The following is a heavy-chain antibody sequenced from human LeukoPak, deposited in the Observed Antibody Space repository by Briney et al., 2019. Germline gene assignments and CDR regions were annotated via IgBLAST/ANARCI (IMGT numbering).Heavy chain of an antibody. V-gene: IGHV4-59*01. CDR1: GGSISNNY. Sequence: SETLSLTCTVSGGSISNNYWSWIRQPPGEGLEWIGYVYSSGTTNYNPSLRSRVTISVDRSKNQFSLKLSSVTAADTAVYYCARDLSLDYWGQGILVTVSS. CDR2: VYSSGTT. J-gene: IGHJ4*02. CDR3: ARDLSLDY.